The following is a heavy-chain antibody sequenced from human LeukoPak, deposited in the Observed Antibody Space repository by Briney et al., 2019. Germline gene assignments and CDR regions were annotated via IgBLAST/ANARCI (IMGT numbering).Heavy chain of an antibody. J-gene: IGHJ5*02. Sequence: PSETLSLTCTVVGGSITSDYWSWIRQPAGKGLEWIGRIFTSGSTAYNPSLKSRVTKSLDTSKNQFFLKLSSVTTADTAAYFCSRGGANDLWGQGTLVTVSS. CDR3: SRGGANDL. CDR2: IFTSGST. CDR1: GGSITSDY. V-gene: IGHV4-4*07. D-gene: IGHD4/OR15-4a*01.